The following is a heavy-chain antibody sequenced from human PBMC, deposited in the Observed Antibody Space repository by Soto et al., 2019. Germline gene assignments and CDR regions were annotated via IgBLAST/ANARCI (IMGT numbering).Heavy chain of an antibody. Sequence: GGSLRLSCAASGFTFSSYGMHWVRQAPGKGLEWVAVISYDGSNKYYADSVKGRFTISRDNSKNTLYLQMNSLRAEDTAVYYCAKRPYYYDSSTSNDAFDIWGQGTMVTVSS. CDR1: GFTFSSYG. CDR3: AKRPYYYDSSTSNDAFDI. V-gene: IGHV3-30*18. J-gene: IGHJ3*02. CDR2: ISYDGSNK. D-gene: IGHD3-22*01.